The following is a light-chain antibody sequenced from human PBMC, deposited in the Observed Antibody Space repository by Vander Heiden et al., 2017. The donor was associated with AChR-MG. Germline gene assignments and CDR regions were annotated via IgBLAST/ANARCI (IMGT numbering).Light chain of an antibody. CDR3: QQYNNWPPKT. CDR2: GAS. V-gene: IGKV3-15*01. CDR1: QGSSSN. J-gene: IGKJ1*01. Sequence: IAMTYSPATLSVSPGDRATLTCRASQGSSSNVAWYQQKPGQAPRLLIYGASTRATGIPARFSGSGSGTEFTLTISSLQSEDFAIYYCQQYNNWPPKTFGRGTKVEIK.